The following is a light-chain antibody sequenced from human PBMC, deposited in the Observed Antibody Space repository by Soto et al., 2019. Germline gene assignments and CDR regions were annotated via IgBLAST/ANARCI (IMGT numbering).Light chain of an antibody. J-gene: IGKJ2*01. CDR2: GTS. CDR1: QSVSSSN. Sequence: IVLTQSPVTLSLSPGERATLSCRASQSVSSSNLAWYQQKTGQDPRLLIYGTSSRATGIPDRFGGSGSGTAFTLTISRLEPEDFAVHYCQHEGTSPPYTFGQGTKLESK. CDR3: QHEGTSPPYT. V-gene: IGKV3-20*01.